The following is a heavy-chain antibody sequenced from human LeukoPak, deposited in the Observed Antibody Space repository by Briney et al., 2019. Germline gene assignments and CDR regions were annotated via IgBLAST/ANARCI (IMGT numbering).Heavy chain of an antibody. Sequence: PSETLSLTCTVSGGSISNYYWSWIRQPPGKGLEWVGYIYYSGTTNYNPSLKSRVTISVDTSKNQFSLKLNSVTAADTAVYYCARGVYIAAAQYGYWGQGTLVTVSS. D-gene: IGHD6-13*01. CDR1: GGSISNYY. V-gene: IGHV4-59*01. CDR2: IYYSGTT. J-gene: IGHJ4*02. CDR3: ARGVYIAAAQYGY.